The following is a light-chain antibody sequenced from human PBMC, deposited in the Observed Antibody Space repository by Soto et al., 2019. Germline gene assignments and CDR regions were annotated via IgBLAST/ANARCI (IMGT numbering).Light chain of an antibody. J-gene: IGKJ5*01. V-gene: IGKV3-15*01. CDR3: QHYNNWPHT. Sequence: VMTQSPVTLSVSPGERATLSCRASQSVGSKVAWYQQKPGQAPRLLVYDASTRATGVPARFIGSGSGTEFTLTISSLQSEDFAIYYCQHYNNWPHTFGQGTRLEIK. CDR2: DAS. CDR1: QSVGSK.